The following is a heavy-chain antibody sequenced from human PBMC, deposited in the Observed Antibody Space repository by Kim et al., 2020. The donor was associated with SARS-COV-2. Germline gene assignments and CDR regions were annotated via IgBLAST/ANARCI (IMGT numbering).Heavy chain of an antibody. V-gene: IGHV3-23*01. Sequence: GGSLRLSCAASGFTFSSYAMSWVRQAPGKGLEWVSDISASGGSTYYADSVKGRFTISRDNSKNTLYLQMNSLRAEDTAVYYCWGGTKSHGLDVWGQGNTVSVSS. D-gene: IGHD2-15*01. CDR3: WGGTKSHGLDV. J-gene: IGHJ6*02. CDR2: ISASGGST. CDR1: GFTFSSYA.